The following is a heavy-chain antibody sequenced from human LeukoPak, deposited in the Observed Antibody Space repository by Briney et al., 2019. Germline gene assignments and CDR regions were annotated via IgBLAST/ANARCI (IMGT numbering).Heavy chain of an antibody. D-gene: IGHD2-15*01. CDR3: ARGAPFCSSGSCYYNHYMDV. CDR1: GGSISSYY. V-gene: IGHV4-59*01. J-gene: IGHJ6*03. Sequence: SETLSLTCTVSGGSISSYYWSWIRQPAGKGLEWIEYIYYSGSTNYNPSLKSRVTISVDTSKNQFSLKLSSVAAADTAVYYCARGAPFCSSGSCYYNHYMDVWGKGTTVTVSS. CDR2: IYYSGST.